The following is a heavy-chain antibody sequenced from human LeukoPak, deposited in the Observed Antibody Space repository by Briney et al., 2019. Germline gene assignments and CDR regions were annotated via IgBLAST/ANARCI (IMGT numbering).Heavy chain of an antibody. J-gene: IGHJ5*02. V-gene: IGHV4-38-2*02. Sequence: SETLSLTCTVSGYSISSGYYWGWIRQPPGKGLEWIGNIYPSGTTYYNPSLKTRVTISVDTSKNQFSLKLSSVTAADTAVYFCARAYSSSWYFNWFDPWGQGTLVTVSP. D-gene: IGHD6-13*01. CDR2: IYPSGTT. CDR1: GYSISSGYY. CDR3: ARAYSSSWYFNWFDP.